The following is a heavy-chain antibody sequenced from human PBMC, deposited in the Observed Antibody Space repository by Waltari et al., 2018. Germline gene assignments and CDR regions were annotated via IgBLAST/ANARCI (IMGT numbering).Heavy chain of an antibody. V-gene: IGHV1-8*01. CDR3: VRGRSGSPYYHYYGMDV. CDR1: GYTFTSYD. J-gene: IGHJ6*02. D-gene: IGHD3-3*01. Sequence: QVQLVQSGAEVKKPGASVKVSCKASGYTFTSYDINWVRQATGQGLEWMGWMNPNSGNTGYAQKFQGRVTMTRNTSISTAYMELSSLRSEDTAVYYCVRGRSGSPYYHYYGMDVWGQGTTVTVSS. CDR2: MNPNSGNT.